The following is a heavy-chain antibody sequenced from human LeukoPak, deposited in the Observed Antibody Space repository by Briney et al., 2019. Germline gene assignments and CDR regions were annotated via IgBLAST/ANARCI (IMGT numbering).Heavy chain of an antibody. V-gene: IGHV3-23*01. D-gene: IGHD3-10*01. Sequence: PGRSLRLSCVASGFTFGTNGISSVRQAPGKWRELVAAVSSTSSSTSYPSSLKGRFIISRDNSQNTVFLQMSCLRPEDTAFYFCAKDGPLLGFGPTDDWGQGILVTVSS. CDR3: AKDGPLLGFGPTDD. CDR1: GFTFGTNG. J-gene: IGHJ4*02. CDR2: VSSTSSST.